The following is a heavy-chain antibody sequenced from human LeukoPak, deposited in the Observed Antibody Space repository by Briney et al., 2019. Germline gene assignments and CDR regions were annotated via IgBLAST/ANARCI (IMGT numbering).Heavy chain of an antibody. CDR2: ISGRGGST. Sequence: GGSLRLSCVASGFTFSSYAMSGVTQAPGKGLEWGSGISGRGGSTYHADSVGGRLTVSGDNSKNTLYLQMNSLRAEDTAVYYCAKDASGDLSSFDYWGQGTLVTVSS. D-gene: IGHD2-21*02. CDR3: AKDASGDLSSFDY. V-gene: IGHV3-23*01. CDR1: GFTFSSYA. J-gene: IGHJ4*02.